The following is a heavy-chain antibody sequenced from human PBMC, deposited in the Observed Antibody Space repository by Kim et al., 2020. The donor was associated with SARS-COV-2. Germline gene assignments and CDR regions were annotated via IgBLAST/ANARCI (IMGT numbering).Heavy chain of an antibody. Sequence: SETLSLTCTVSGGSISSYYWSWIRQPPGKGLEWIGYIYYSGSTNYNPSLKSRVTISVDTSKNQFSLKLSSVTAADTAVYYCARGSSWPDHYFDYWGQGTLVTVSS. CDR2: IYYSGST. J-gene: IGHJ4*02. D-gene: IGHD6-13*01. V-gene: IGHV4-59*13. CDR3: ARGSSWPDHYFDY. CDR1: GGSISSYY.